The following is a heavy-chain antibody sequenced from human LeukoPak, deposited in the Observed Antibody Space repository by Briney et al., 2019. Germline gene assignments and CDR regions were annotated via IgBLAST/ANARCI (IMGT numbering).Heavy chain of an antibody. D-gene: IGHD4-23*01. J-gene: IGHJ4*02. CDR1: GGSISSINSNY. CDR2: IYNSGST. Sequence: PSETLSLTCTVSGGSISSINSNYCSWIRQPPGKGLEWIGYIYNSGSTSYNPSLKSRVTISVDTSKNQFSLKLSSVTAADTAVYYCARQAGGNSRPFDYWGQGTVVTVSS. V-gene: IGHV4-59*08. CDR3: ARQAGGNSRPFDY.